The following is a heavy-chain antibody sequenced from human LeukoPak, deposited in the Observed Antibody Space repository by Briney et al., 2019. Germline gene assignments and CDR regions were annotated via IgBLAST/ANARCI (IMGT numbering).Heavy chain of an antibody. CDR2: ISGSGGST. J-gene: IGHJ4*02. V-gene: IGHV3-23*01. CDR1: GFTFSSYG. Sequence: GGSLRLSCAASGFTFSSYGMSWVRQAPGKGLEWVSAISGSGGSTYYADSVKGRFTISRDNSKNTLYLQMNSLRAEDTAVYYCAKGTVVPAAIAGFDYWGQGTLVTVSS. CDR3: AKGTVVPAAIAGFDY. D-gene: IGHD2-2*01.